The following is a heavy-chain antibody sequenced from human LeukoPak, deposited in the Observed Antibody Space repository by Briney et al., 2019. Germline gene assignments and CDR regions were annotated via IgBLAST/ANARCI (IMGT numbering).Heavy chain of an antibody. CDR3: ARDRPSSGWYGELDY. Sequence: GGSLRLSCAASGFTFSSYSMNWVRQAPGKGLEWVSCISSSSSYIYYADSVKGRFTISRDNAKNSLYLQMNSLRAGDTAVYYCARDRPSSGWYGELDYWGQGTLVTVSS. J-gene: IGHJ4*02. V-gene: IGHV3-21*01. CDR1: GFTFSSYS. D-gene: IGHD6-19*01. CDR2: ISSSSSYI.